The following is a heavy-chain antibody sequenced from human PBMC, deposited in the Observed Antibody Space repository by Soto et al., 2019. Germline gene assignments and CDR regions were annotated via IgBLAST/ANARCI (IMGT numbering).Heavy chain of an antibody. CDR1: GGSISSYY. D-gene: IGHD6-13*01. CDR2: IYTSGST. CDR3: ARGGGSSWYDLYDY. Sequence: WETLSLTCTVSGGSISSYYWSWIRQPAGKGLEWIGRIYTSGSTNYNPSLKSRVTMSVDTSKNQFSLKLSSVTAADTAVYYCARGGGSSWYDLYDYWGQGTLVTVS. J-gene: IGHJ4*02. V-gene: IGHV4-4*07.